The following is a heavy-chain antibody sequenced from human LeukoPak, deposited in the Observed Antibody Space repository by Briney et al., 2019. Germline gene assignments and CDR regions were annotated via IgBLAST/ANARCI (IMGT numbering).Heavy chain of an antibody. CDR1: GGTFSSYA. J-gene: IGHJ4*02. D-gene: IGHD2-2*01. Sequence: GASVKVSCKASGGTFSSYAISWVRQAPGQGLEWMGGIIPIFGTANYAQKFQGRVTITADESTSTAYMELSSLRSEDTAVYYCARGTPKYQLLHSHWGQGTLVTVSS. CDR2: IIPIFGTA. CDR3: ARGTPKYQLLHSH. V-gene: IGHV1-69*13.